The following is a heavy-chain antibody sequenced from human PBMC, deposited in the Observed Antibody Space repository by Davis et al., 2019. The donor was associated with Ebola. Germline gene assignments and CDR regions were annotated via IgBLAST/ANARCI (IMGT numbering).Heavy chain of an antibody. CDR2: IIPIFGTA. CDR1: GGTFSSYA. D-gene: IGHD5-18*01. CDR3: ARGGYSYTYEGTGFDY. J-gene: IGHJ4*02. V-gene: IGHV1-69*13. Sequence: SVKVSCKASGGTFSSYAISWVRQAPGQGLEWMGGIIPIFGTANYAQKFQGRVTITADESTSTDYMELSSLRSEDTAVYYCARGGYSYTYEGTGFDYWGQGTLVTVSS.